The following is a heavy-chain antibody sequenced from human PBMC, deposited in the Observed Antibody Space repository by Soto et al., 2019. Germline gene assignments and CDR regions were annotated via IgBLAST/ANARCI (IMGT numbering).Heavy chain of an antibody. Sequence: KTSETLSLTCAVYGGSFSGYYWSWIRQPPGKGLEWIGEINHSGSTNYNPSLKSRVTISVDTSKNQFSLKLSSVTAADTAVYYCARDAIAVAGTGDYWGQGTLVTVSS. CDR3: ARDAIAVAGTGDY. D-gene: IGHD6-19*01. J-gene: IGHJ4*02. CDR2: INHSGST. V-gene: IGHV4-34*01. CDR1: GGSFSGYY.